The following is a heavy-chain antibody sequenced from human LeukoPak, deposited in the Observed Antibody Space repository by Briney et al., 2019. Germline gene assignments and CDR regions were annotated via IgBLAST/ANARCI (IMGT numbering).Heavy chain of an antibody. CDR1: GGSFSGYY. V-gene: IGHV4-34*01. CDR3: ARGYYYDSSGYYYYLYYFDY. Sequence: PSETLSLTXAVYGGSFSGYYWSWIRQPPGKGLEWIGEINHSGSTNYNPSLKSRVTISVDTSKNQFSLKLSSVTAADTAVYYCARGYYYDSSGYYYYLYYFDYWGQGTLVTVSS. J-gene: IGHJ4*02. CDR2: INHSGST. D-gene: IGHD3-22*01.